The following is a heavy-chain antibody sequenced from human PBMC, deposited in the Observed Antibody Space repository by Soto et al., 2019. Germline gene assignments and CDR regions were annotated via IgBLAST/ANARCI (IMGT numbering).Heavy chain of an antibody. D-gene: IGHD2-15*01. J-gene: IGHJ3*01. CDR3: ARQQYTVVTAFDV. V-gene: IGHV4-59*01. CDR1: GGSITPYY. CDR2: VSYSGKT. Sequence: SETLCLTCTVSGGSITPYYWSWIRQPPGEGLEWIGYVSYSGKTGYNPSLKSRVSMSIDTSKNEFSLKLTSLTAADAATYYCARQQYTVVTAFDVWGQGTTVTVSS.